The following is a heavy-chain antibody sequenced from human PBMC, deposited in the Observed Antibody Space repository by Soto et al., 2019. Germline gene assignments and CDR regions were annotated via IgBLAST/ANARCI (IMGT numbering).Heavy chain of an antibody. V-gene: IGHV4-61*01. CDR3: ARDNLVGHSYGNQIHALDN. Sequence: PSETLSLTCTVSGGSVNSDSYYWTWIRQPPGKGLEWIGFIYYSGSTNYNPSLKSRVTISADKSKNQVSLKLSSVTAADTAVYYCARDNLVGHSYGNQIHALDNWGQGTKVTVSS. J-gene: IGHJ3*02. D-gene: IGHD5-18*01. CDR2: IYYSGST. CDR1: GGSVNSDSYY.